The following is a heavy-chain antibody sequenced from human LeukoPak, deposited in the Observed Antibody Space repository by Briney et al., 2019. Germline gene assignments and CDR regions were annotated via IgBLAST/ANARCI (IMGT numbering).Heavy chain of an antibody. J-gene: IGHJ1*01. CDR3: ARGEVSSWSDYFQY. CDR2: INPNSGGT. V-gene: IGHV1-2*02. Sequence: ASVKVSCKASGYTFTGYYMHWVRQAPGQGLEWMGWINPNSGGTKYAQKFQGRVTMTRDTSISTGDMELSRLRSDDTAVYYCARGEVSSWSDYFQYWGQGSLVTVSS. CDR1: GYTFTGYY. D-gene: IGHD6-13*01.